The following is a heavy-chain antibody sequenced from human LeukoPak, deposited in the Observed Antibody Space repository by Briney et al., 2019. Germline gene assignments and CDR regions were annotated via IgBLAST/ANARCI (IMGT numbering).Heavy chain of an antibody. CDR3: ARDFGGSSTGYYYGMDV. Sequence: GGSLRLSCAASGFTFSSYAMHWVRQAPGKGLEWVAVISYDGSNKYYAESVKGRFTISRDNSKNTLYLQMNSLRAEDTAVYYCARDFGGSSTGYYYGMDVWGKGTTVTVSS. V-gene: IGHV3-30*04. J-gene: IGHJ6*04. D-gene: IGHD2-15*01. CDR1: GFTFSSYA. CDR2: ISYDGSNK.